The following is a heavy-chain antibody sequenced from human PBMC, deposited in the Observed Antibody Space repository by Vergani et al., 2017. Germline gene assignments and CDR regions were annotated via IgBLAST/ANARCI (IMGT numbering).Heavy chain of an antibody. CDR1: GGSFSGYY. D-gene: IGHD3-9*01. V-gene: IGHV4-34*01. Sequence: QVQLQQWGAGLLKPSETLSLTCAVYGGSFSGYYWSWIRQPPGKGLEWIGEINHSGSTNYNPSLKSRVTISVDTSKNQFSLKLSSVTAADTAVYYCAIGPNTIFWRNGGQGTLVTVSS. J-gene: IGHJ4*02. CDR3: AIGPNTIFWRN. CDR2: INHSGST.